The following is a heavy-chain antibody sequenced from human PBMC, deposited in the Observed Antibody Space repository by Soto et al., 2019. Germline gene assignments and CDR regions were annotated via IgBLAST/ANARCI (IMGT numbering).Heavy chain of an antibody. J-gene: IGHJ4*02. CDR2: ISDTGHSP. CDR3: AKWITTVVILDY. V-gene: IGHV3-23*01. D-gene: IGHD4-17*01. Sequence: PGGSLRLSCAASGFTFSSYSMNWVRQAPGKGLEWVSAISDTGHSPYYADSVKGRFTISRDNANNSLYLQMNSLRAEDTAVYYCAKWITTVVILDYWGQGTLVTVSS. CDR1: GFTFSSYS.